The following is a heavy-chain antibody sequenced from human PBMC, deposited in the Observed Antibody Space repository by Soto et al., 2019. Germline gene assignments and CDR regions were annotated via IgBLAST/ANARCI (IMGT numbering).Heavy chain of an antibody. V-gene: IGHV3-9*01. CDR3: VKDGLTSVFGLVHVGSDI. CDR1: GFSFGDYG. J-gene: IGHJ3*02. CDR2: ISWNSGNI. D-gene: IGHD3-3*01. Sequence: EVQLVESGGGLVQPGRSLRLSCVASGFSFGDYGMHWVRQAPGRGPEWVSGISWNSGNIGYAETVKGRFTISRDNAKNSLYLQMNSLRAEDTALYYCVKDGLTSVFGLVHVGSDIWGHGTMVTVSS.